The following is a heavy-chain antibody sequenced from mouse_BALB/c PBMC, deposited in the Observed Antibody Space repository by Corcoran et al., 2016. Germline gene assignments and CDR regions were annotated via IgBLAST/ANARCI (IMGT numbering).Heavy chain of an antibody. CDR1: GYTFTTAG. V-gene: IGHV9-4*02. D-gene: IGHD2-2*01. Sequence: QIQLVQSGPELKKPGETVRISCKASGYTFTTAGMQWVQKMPGKGLKWIGWINTHSGVPKYAEDFKGRFAFSLETSASTAYLQISNRKNEDTATYFCAKGHGYDGNYYAMDYWGQGTSVTVSS. CDR2: INTHSGVP. CDR3: AKGHGYDGNYYAMDY. J-gene: IGHJ4*01.